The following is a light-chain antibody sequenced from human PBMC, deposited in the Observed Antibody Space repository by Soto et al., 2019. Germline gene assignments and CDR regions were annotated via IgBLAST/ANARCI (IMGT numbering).Light chain of an antibody. V-gene: IGKV3-20*01. J-gene: IGKJ4*01. CDR2: SAS. CDR3: QQYGTSPLT. Sequence: EIVLPQSPGTLSLSPGERATLSCRASQTVSSNYLAWYQQKPGQAPRLLIYSASTRATGIPDRFSGSGSGTDFTLTISRLEPEDFAVYYCQQYGTSPLTFGGGTKVDIK. CDR1: QTVSSNY.